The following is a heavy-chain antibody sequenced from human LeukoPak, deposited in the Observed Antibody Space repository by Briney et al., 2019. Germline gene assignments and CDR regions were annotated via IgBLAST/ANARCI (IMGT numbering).Heavy chain of an antibody. CDR2: IYYSGST. D-gene: IGHD2-15*01. J-gene: IGHJ6*04. V-gene: IGHV4-61*01. CDR3: ARDSDCSGGSCYSDGYYYYYGMDV. Sequence: TPSETLSLTCTVSGGSVSSGSYYWSWIRQSPGKGLEWIGYIYYSGSTNYNPSLKSRVTISVDTSKNQFSLKLSSVTAADTAVYYCARDSDCSGGSCYSDGYYYYYGMDVWGKGTTVTVSS. CDR1: GGSVSSGSYY.